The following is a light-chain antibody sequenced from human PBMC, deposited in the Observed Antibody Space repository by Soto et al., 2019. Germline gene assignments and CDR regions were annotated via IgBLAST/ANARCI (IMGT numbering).Light chain of an antibody. Sequence: DIQMTQSPSSLSASVGDRVTITCRASQSSSSYLNWYQQKPGKAPKLLIYAASSLQSGVPSRFSGSGSGTDFTLSISSLQPVDFATYYCQQSYSTLGLTFGGGTKVEIK. V-gene: IGKV1-39*01. CDR1: QSSSSY. CDR3: QQSYSTLGLT. CDR2: AAS. J-gene: IGKJ4*01.